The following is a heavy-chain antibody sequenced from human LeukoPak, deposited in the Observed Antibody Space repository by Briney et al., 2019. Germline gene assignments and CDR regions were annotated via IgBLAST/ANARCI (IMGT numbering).Heavy chain of an antibody. D-gene: IGHD3-3*01. Sequence: PSETLSLTCTVSGGSISSYYWSWIRQPPGKGLEWIGYIYYSGSTNYNPSLKSRVTISVDTSKNQFSLKLSSVTAADTAVYYCASTIFGVVSYFDYWGQGTLVTVSS. V-gene: IGHV4-59*08. CDR2: IYYSGST. CDR3: ASTIFGVVSYFDY. J-gene: IGHJ4*02. CDR1: GGSISSYY.